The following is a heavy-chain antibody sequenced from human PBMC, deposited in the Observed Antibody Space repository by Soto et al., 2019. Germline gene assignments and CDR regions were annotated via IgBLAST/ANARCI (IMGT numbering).Heavy chain of an antibody. D-gene: IGHD2-8*01. J-gene: IGHJ6*02. CDR1: GYTFTSYD. V-gene: IGHV1-8*01. CDR2: MNPNSGNT. Sequence: QVQLVQSGAEVKKPGASVKVSCKASGYTFTSYDINWVRQATGQGLEWMGWMNPNSGNTGYAQKFQGRVTMTRNTSIRTAYMELSSLRSEDTAVYYCARGPRVYAPRYYYGMDVWGQGTTVTVSS. CDR3: ARGPRVYAPRYYYGMDV.